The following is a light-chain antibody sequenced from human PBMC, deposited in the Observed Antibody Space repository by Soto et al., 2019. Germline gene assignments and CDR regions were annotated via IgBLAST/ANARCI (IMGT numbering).Light chain of an antibody. Sequence: EILVTNSASTLSVSTGERATLSCRASQSVASNLAWYQQKPGRAPRLLIYGASTRATGIPARFSGSGSGTEFTLTIISLLDAEDAVDYCRQYYDWSPHTFGQGTKVDIK. V-gene: IGKV3-15*01. CDR2: GAS. J-gene: IGKJ1*01. CDR1: QSVASN. CDR3: RQYYDWSPHT.